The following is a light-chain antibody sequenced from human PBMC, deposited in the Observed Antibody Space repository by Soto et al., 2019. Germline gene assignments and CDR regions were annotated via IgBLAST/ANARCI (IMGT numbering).Light chain of an antibody. Sequence: QSALTQPASVSGSPGQSITISCTGTSSDVGGYAYVSWYQQHPGKAPKVLIYEVTHRPSGVSNRFSGSRSGNTASLTISGLQAEDEADYYCSSYTSSTTYVFGTGTKVTAL. J-gene: IGLJ1*01. V-gene: IGLV2-14*01. CDR2: EVT. CDR1: SSDVGGYAY. CDR3: SSYTSSTTYV.